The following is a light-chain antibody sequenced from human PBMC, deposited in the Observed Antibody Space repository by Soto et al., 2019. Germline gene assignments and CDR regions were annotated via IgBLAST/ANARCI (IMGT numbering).Light chain of an antibody. CDR1: SSDVGGYNY. CDR3: TAYGGGNNHVG. V-gene: IGLV2-8*01. Sequence: QSALTQPPTAAGSPGQSVTISCTGTSSDVGGYNYVSWYQQHPGEAPKLMIYEVNKRPSGVPDRFSGSKSGKTASLTVSGLQAEDEADYYCTAYGGGNNHVGFGGGTKVTVL. CDR2: EVN. J-gene: IGLJ2*01.